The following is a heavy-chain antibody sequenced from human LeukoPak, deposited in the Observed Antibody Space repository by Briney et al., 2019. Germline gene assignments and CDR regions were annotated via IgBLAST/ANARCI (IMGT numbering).Heavy chain of an antibody. CDR2: IDSSGNTK. Sequence: GGSLRLSCVASGFYFGGHAMHWLRQAPGKGPDCISYIDSSGNTKYYADSVKGRFTISRDNSKNTLYLQMNSLRAEDTAVYYWAKDLLLGNSYKYFFDYWGQGTLVTVSS. CDR1: GFYFGGHA. V-gene: IGHV3-48*01. CDR3: AKDLLLGNSYKYFFDY. D-gene: IGHD5-18*01. J-gene: IGHJ4*02.